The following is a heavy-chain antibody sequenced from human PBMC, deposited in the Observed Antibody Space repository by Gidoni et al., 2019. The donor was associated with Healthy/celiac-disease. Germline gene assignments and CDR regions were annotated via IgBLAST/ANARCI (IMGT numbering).Heavy chain of an antibody. CDR1: GGSISSYY. V-gene: IGHV4-59*01. J-gene: IGHJ3*02. CDR2: IYYSGST. CDR3: ARPTDIAAAGGGAFDI. D-gene: IGHD6-13*01. Sequence: QVQLQESGPGLVKPSETLSLTCTVSGGSISSYYWSWIRQPPGKGLEWIGYIYYSGSTNYNPSLKSRVTISVDTSKNQFSLKLSSVTAADTAVYYCARPTDIAAAGGGAFDIWGQGTMVTVSS.